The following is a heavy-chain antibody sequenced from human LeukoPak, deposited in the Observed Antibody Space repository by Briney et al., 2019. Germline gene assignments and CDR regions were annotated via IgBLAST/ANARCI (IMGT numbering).Heavy chain of an antibody. D-gene: IGHD2-2*01. J-gene: IGHJ3*02. CDR2: IYTSGST. CDR3: ARGAHQKIVVVPAAIFDAFDI. Sequence: PSETLSLTCTVSGGSISSYYWSRIRQPAGKGLEWIGRIYTSGSTNYNPSLKSRVTMSVDTSKNQFSLKLSSVTAADTAVYYCARGAHQKIVVVPAAIFDAFDIWGQGTMVTVSS. CDR1: GGSISSYY. V-gene: IGHV4-4*07.